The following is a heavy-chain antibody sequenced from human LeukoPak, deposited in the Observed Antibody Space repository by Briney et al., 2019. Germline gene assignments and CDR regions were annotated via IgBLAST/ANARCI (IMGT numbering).Heavy chain of an antibody. J-gene: IGHJ4*02. CDR3: AKDQNSGSYQYFDY. V-gene: IGHV3-9*01. Sequence: SGGSLRLSCAASGFTFDDYAMHWVGQAPGKGLEWVSGISWNSGSIGYADSVKGRFTISRDNAKNSLYLQMNSLRAEDTALYYCAKDQNSGSYQYFDYWGQGTLVTVSS. D-gene: IGHD1-26*01. CDR1: GFTFDDYA. CDR2: ISWNSGSI.